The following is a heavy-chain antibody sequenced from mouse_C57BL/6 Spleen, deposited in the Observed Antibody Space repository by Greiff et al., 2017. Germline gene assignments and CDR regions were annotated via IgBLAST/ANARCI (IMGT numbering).Heavy chain of an antibody. CDR1: GYTFTSYW. J-gene: IGHJ4*01. CDR2: INPSNGGT. V-gene: IGHV1-53*01. D-gene: IGHD2-4*01. CDR3: ARERDYDYDDYAMDY. Sequence: VQLQQPGTELVKPGASVKLSCKASGYTFTSYWMHWVKQRPGQGLEWIGNINPSNGGTNYNEKFKSKATLTVDKSSSTAYMELSSLTSEDSAVYYCARERDYDYDDYAMDYWGQGTSVTVSS.